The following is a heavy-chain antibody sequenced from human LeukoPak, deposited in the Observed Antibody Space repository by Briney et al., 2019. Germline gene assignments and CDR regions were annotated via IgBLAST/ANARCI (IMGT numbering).Heavy chain of an antibody. CDR1: GGSISSGGYY. V-gene: IGHV4-30-2*01. CDR2: IYRSGST. J-gene: IGHJ3*02. Sequence: SQTLSLTCTVSGGSISSGGYYWSWIRQPPGKGLEWIGYIYRSGSTYYNPSLKSRVTISVDRSKNQFSLKLSSVTAADTAVYYCARFGEFDAFDIWGQGTMVTVSS. D-gene: IGHD3-3*01. CDR3: ARFGEFDAFDI.